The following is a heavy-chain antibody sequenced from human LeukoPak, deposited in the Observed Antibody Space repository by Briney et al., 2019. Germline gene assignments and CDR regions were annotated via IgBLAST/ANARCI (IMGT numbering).Heavy chain of an antibody. J-gene: IGHJ4*02. CDR3: AKWGDYDVLTGYYDSDY. D-gene: IGHD3-9*01. V-gene: IGHV3-23*01. CDR1: GFTFSNYA. CDR2: VSGRDTST. Sequence: GGSLRLSCAASGFTFSNYAMSWVRQAPGKGLEWVSAVSGRDTSTYYTDSVKGRFTISRDNSKNTLYLQMNSLSAEDAAIYYCAKWGDYDVLTGYYDSDYWGQGTLVTVSS.